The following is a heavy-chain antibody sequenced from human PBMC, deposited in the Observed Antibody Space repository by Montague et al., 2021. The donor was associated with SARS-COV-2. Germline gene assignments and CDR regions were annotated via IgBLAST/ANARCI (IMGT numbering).Heavy chain of an antibody. CDR3: ARQIQQVVLSPAKLTNWFDP. D-gene: IGHD2-15*01. CDR1: GASITSSNW. J-gene: IGHJ5*02. V-gene: IGHV4-4*02. Sequence: SETLSLTSTASGASITSSNWWNWVRQPPGKGLEWIGQIYHSGSTNYNPSLKSRLTLSLDKSKNQFSLSLSSVTAADTAVYYCARQIQQVVLSPAKLTNWFDPWGLGTLVTVAS. CDR2: IYHSGST.